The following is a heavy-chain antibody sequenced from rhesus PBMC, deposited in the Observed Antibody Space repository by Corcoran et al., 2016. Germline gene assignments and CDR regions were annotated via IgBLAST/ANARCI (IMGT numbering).Heavy chain of an antibody. D-gene: IGHD4-29*01. Sequence: QVQLQESGPGLVKPSETLSLTCTVSGASISSDWWSWVRQPPGKGLEWIGEINGNTWITNYTPPLKSRVTISKDASRKQFSLKLTSVTAADTAVYYCTREKVASNDYWGQGVLVTASS. CDR1: GASISSDW. V-gene: IGHV4-80*01. J-gene: IGHJ4*01. CDR2: INGNTWIT. CDR3: TREKVASNDY.